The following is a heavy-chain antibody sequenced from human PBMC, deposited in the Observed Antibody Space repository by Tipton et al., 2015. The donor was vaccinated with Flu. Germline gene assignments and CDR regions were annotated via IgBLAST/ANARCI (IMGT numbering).Heavy chain of an antibody. CDR3: ATVYSSNWATLKFDC. CDR2: LYHGGST. CDR1: GYSISSGYY. J-gene: IGHJ4*02. V-gene: IGHV4-38-2*01. Sequence: LVKPSETLSLTCVVSGYSISSGYYWGWIRQSPGKGLEWIGSLYHGGSTYNPSLKSRVTISVDKSKNQFSLNLNSVTAADTAVYYCATVYSSNWATLKFDCWGQGTLVTVSS. D-gene: IGHD6-13*01.